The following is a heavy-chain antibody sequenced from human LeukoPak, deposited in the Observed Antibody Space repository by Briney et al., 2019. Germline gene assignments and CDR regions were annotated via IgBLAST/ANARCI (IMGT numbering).Heavy chain of an antibody. Sequence: PSETLSLTCAVYGGSFSGYYWSWIRQPPGKGLEWIGEINHSGSTNYNPSLKSRVTISVDTSKNQFSLKLSSVTAADTAVYHCARGYESSGYFNWGQGTLVTVSS. CDR3: ARGYESSGYFN. CDR1: GGSFSGYY. V-gene: IGHV4-34*01. D-gene: IGHD3-22*01. J-gene: IGHJ4*02. CDR2: INHSGST.